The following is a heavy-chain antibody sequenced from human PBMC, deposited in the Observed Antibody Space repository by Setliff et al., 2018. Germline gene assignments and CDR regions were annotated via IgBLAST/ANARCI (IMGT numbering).Heavy chain of an antibody. Sequence: SETLSLTCTVSGGSISRDYWSWIRQPPGKGLEWIGEINHSGSTNYNPSLESRVTISVDTSKNQFSLRLSSVAAADTSVYYCARVFKVDCAGDGCDCYGARCYYFYMDVWGKGTTVTVSS. J-gene: IGHJ6*03. CDR2: INHSGST. D-gene: IGHD2-21*01. CDR1: GGSISRDY. V-gene: IGHV4-34*01. CDR3: ARVFKVDCAGDGCDCYGARCYYFYMDV.